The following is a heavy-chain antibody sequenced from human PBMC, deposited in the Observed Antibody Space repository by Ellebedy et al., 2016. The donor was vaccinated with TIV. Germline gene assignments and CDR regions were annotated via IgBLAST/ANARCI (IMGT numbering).Heavy chain of an antibody. D-gene: IGHD2-2*01. V-gene: IGHV3-30*18. J-gene: IGHJ4*02. CDR1: GFTFKSYD. CDR2: ISSDGGRK. Sequence: GEPLKISXAASGFTFKSYDMHWVRQVPGKGLEWVAVISSDGGRKHYADSVKGRFTISRDNSKNTLFLQMNSLRPEDAAVFYCAKEKRYCSSANCPLGYWGQGNLVTVSS. CDR3: AKEKRYCSSANCPLGY.